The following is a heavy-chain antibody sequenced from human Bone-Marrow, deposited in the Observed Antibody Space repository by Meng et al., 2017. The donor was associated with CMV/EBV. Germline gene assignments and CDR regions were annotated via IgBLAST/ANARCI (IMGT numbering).Heavy chain of an antibody. D-gene: IGHD1-26*01. V-gene: IGHV4-59*01. CDR1: GGSISSYY. Sequence: SETLSLTCTVSGGSISSYYWSWIRQPPGKGLEWIGYIYYSGSTNYNPSLKSRVTISVDTSKNQFSLKLSSVTAADTAVYYCARESGSSMFYYYYGMYVWGQGTTVTVSS. J-gene: IGHJ6*01. CDR2: IYYSGST. CDR3: ARESGSSMFYYYYGMYV.